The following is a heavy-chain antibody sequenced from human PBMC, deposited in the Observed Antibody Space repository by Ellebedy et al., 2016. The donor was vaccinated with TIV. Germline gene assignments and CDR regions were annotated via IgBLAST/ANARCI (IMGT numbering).Heavy chain of an antibody. Sequence: SETLSLTXTVSGGSISSYYWSWIRQPAGKGLEWIGRIYTSGSTNYNPSLKSRVTMSVDTSKNQFSLKLSSVTAADTAVYYCARIGGYSYGYYYYYYMDVWGKGTTVTVSS. J-gene: IGHJ6*03. V-gene: IGHV4-4*07. D-gene: IGHD5-18*01. CDR2: IYTSGST. CDR1: GGSISSYY. CDR3: ARIGGYSYGYYYYYYMDV.